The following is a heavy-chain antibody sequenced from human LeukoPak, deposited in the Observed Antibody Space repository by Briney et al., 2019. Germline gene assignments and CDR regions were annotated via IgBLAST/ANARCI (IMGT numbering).Heavy chain of an antibody. CDR1: GLTFISYG. Sequence: GRSLRLSFAAAGLTFISYGMHWVSQAPGSGLEWVAIIWHDASNKYYAAPVKDRFTISRDNPNNTLDLQMNSLRAEDTAVYYCARDRSSGAFDYWGQGTLVSVST. V-gene: IGHV3-33*01. CDR2: IWHDASNK. CDR3: ARDRSSGAFDY. J-gene: IGHJ4*02. D-gene: IGHD2-15*01.